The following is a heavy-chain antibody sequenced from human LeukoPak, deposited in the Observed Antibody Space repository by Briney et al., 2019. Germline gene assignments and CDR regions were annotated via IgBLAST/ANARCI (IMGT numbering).Heavy chain of an antibody. CDR1: GASISNNY. V-gene: IGHV4-4*07. Sequence: SETLSLTCTVSGASISNNYWSWIRKAAGKRPEWIGRIYSSGSTYYNPSLKSRVTMSVDTSKNQFSLRMTSVTAADTAVYYCAKTVESYYYYMDVWAKGQRSPSP. CDR2: IYSSGST. J-gene: IGHJ6*03. CDR3: AKTVESYYYYMDV. D-gene: IGHD3-3*01.